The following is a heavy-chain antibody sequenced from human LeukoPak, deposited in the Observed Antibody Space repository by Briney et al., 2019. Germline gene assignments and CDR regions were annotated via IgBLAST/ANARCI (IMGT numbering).Heavy chain of an antibody. Sequence: PGGSLRLSCEASTFNFGLYVMTWARQAPGKGLEWVSGISGGGLSTYYTDSVKGRFTISRDNSKNTLYLQMNSLRAEDTAVYYCAKGPDPLEWLLLLYFDYWGQGTLVTVSS. D-gene: IGHD3-22*01. CDR3: AKGPDPLEWLLLLYFDY. J-gene: IGHJ4*02. V-gene: IGHV3-23*01. CDR1: TFNFGLYV. CDR2: ISGGGLST.